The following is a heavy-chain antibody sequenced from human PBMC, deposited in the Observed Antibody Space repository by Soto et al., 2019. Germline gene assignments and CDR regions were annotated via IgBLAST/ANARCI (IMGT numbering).Heavy chain of an antibody. V-gene: IGHV4-59*01. Sequence: PSETLSLTCNVSGGSIFNYYWSWIRQPPGKGLEWIGNIYYTGSTNYSPSLRSRVTISVDTSKNQFSLKMTSVTAADAALYYCARVMVGDHSFDTWGHGTPVTVS. J-gene: IGHJ4*01. CDR3: ARVMVGDHSFDT. D-gene: IGHD1-26*01. CDR2: IYYTGST. CDR1: GGSIFNYY.